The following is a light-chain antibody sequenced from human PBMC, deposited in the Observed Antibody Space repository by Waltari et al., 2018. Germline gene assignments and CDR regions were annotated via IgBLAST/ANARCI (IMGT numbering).Light chain of an antibody. CDR3: SSYAGSNNLV. CDR1: SSDVGGYNY. V-gene: IGLV2-8*01. J-gene: IGLJ2*01. Sequence: QSALTQPPSASGSPGQSVTISCTGTSSDVGGYNYVSWYQQHPGNVPKLMSYEVSKRPPGVPDRFSATKSGNTASLTVSGLQAEDEADYYGSSYAGSNNLVFGGGTKLTVL. CDR2: EVS.